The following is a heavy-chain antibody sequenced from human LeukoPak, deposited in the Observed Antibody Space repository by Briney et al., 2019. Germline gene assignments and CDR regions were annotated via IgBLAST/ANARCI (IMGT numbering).Heavy chain of an antibody. CDR3: ARLKEGIDY. J-gene: IGHJ4*02. D-gene: IGHD3-10*01. CDR2: IYYNGGT. V-gene: IGHV4-59*08. CDR1: GGSVTSYY. Sequence: SETLSLTCTVSGGSVTSYYWSWIRQPPGKGLEWIGYIYYNGGTNYNPSLKSRITISLDTSKNQFSLRLSSVTAADTAVYYCARLKEGIDYWGQGTLVTVSS.